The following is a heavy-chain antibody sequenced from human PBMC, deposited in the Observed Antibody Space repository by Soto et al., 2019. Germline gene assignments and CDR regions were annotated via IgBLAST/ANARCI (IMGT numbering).Heavy chain of an antibody. J-gene: IGHJ4*02. CDR2: ISYDGNNK. V-gene: IGHV3-30-3*01. D-gene: IGHD3-3*01. Sequence: GGSLRLSCAASGFTYSTYTMHWVRQAPGKGLEWVAVISYDGNNKFYADSVKGRFTISRDSTKQTLYLQMNSLRAEDTAVYYCARDKRDLRFLEWSYYFDYWGQGTLVTVSS. CDR3: ARDKRDLRFLEWSYYFDY. CDR1: GFTYSTYT.